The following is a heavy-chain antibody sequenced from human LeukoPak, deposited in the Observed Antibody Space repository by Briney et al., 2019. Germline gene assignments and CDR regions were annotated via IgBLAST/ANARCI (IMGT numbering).Heavy chain of an antibody. V-gene: IGHV3-21*01. D-gene: IGHD2-2*01. CDR3: ARDLFLTVVPAAHFDY. CDR1: GFTFSSYS. Sequence: PGGSLRLSCAASGFTFSSYSMNWVRQAPGKGLEWVSSISSSSSYIYYADSVKGRFTISRDSAKNSLYLQMNSLRAEDTAVYYCARDLFLTVVPAAHFDYWGQGTLVTVSS. J-gene: IGHJ4*02. CDR2: ISSSSSYI.